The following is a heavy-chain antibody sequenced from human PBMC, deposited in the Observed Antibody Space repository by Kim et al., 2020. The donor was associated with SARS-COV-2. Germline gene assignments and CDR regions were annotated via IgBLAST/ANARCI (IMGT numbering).Heavy chain of an antibody. Sequence: SVKVSCKASGGTFSSYAISWVRQAPGQGLEWMGGIIPIFGTANYAQKFQGRVTITADESTSTAYMELSSLRSEDTAVYYCAKDDTAMVPGGWGPTQNYYYYGMDVWGQGTTVTVSS. J-gene: IGHJ6*02. CDR3: AKDDTAMVPGGWGPTQNYYYYGMDV. CDR1: GGTFSSYA. D-gene: IGHD5-18*01. V-gene: IGHV1-69*13. CDR2: IIPIFGTA.